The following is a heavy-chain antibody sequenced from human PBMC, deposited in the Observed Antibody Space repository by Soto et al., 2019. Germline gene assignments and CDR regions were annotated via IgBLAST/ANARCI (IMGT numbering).Heavy chain of an antibody. Sequence: EVQLLESGGGLVQPGGSLRLSCAASGFTFSSYAMSWVRQAPGKGLEWVSAISGSGGSTYYADSVKGRFTISRDNSKNTLYLQMNSLGAEDTAVYYCAKDGENYDGSGRCFDYWGQGTLVTVSS. J-gene: IGHJ4*02. D-gene: IGHD3-10*01. CDR2: ISGSGGST. CDR1: GFTFSSYA. CDR3: AKDGENYDGSGRCFDY. V-gene: IGHV3-23*01.